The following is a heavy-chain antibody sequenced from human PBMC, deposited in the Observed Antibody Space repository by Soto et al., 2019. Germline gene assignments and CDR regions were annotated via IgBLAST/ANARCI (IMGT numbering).Heavy chain of an antibody. Sequence: PGGSLRLSCATSGFTFSTLGMNWVRQAPGKGLEWVSFISSSSTTQYADSVKGRFTISRDNAKNSLYLQMISLRDEDTAVYYCAREDSLARMDVWGQGTTVTVSS. CDR3: AREDSLARMDV. V-gene: IGHV3-48*02. J-gene: IGHJ6*02. CDR1: GFTFSTLG. D-gene: IGHD3-22*01. CDR2: ISSSSTT.